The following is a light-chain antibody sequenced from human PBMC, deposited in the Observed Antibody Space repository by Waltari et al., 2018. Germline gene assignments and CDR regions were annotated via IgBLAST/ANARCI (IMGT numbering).Light chain of an antibody. CDR3: CSYASSGTGV. V-gene: IGLV2-23*02. CDR2: EVS. CDR1: SSDVGSYNL. J-gene: IGLJ2*01. Sequence: QSALTHPASVSGSPGQSITISGTGTSSDVGSYNLVTWYQQYPGKAPKLMIYEVSKRPSGVSNRFSGSKSGNTASLTISGLQAEDEADYYCCSYASSGTGVFGGGTKVTVL.